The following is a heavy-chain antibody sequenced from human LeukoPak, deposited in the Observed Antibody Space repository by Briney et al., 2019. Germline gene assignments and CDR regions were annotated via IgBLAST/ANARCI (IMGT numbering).Heavy chain of an antibody. V-gene: IGHV5-51*01. CDR1: GYTFNTYW. CDR2: IYPGDSDI. Sequence: GESLKISCKGSGYTFNTYWVGWVRQMPGKGLEWIGIIYPGDSDIRYSPSFRGQVTISADKSSSTAYLQWSSLKASDTAMYYCARRDVSAWYYFDYWGQGTLVTVFS. D-gene: IGHD6-19*01. J-gene: IGHJ4*02. CDR3: ARRDVSAWYYFDY.